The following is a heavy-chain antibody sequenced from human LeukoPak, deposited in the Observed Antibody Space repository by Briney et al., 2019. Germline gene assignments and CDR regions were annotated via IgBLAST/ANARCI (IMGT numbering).Heavy chain of an antibody. CDR1: GYTFTGYY. J-gene: IGHJ6*02. CDR2: INPNSGGT. V-gene: IGHV1-2*02. Sequence: ASVKVSCKASGYTFTGYYMHWVRQAPGQGLEWMGWINPNSGGTNYAQKFQGRVTMTRDTSISTAYMELSRLRSDDTAVYYCARGRAVASFYYYGMDVWGQGTTVTVSS. D-gene: IGHD6-19*01. CDR3: ARGRAVASFYYYGMDV.